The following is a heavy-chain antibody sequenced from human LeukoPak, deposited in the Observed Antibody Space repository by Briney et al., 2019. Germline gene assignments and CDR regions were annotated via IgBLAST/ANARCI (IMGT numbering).Heavy chain of an antibody. D-gene: IGHD3-10*01. J-gene: IGHJ4*02. CDR2: ISADSATT. V-gene: IGHV3-23*01. Sequence: GGSLRLSCAASGFTFSSYAMNWVRQAPGKGLEWVSVISADSATTFYADSVKGRFTISRDNAKNTVFLQMSSLRAEDTALYYCARKSASGNYPLDYWGQGTLVTVSS. CDR1: GFTFSSYA. CDR3: ARKSASGNYPLDY.